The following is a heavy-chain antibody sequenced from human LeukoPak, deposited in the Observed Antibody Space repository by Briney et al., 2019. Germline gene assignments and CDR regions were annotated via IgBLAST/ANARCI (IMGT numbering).Heavy chain of an antibody. Sequence: GGSLRLSYAASGFTFSSYEMNWVRQAPGKGLEWVSVIYSGGSTYYADSVKGRFTISRDNSKNTLYLQMNSLRAEDTAVYYCARDLPYYYDSSGYSSDAFDIWGQGTMVTVSS. D-gene: IGHD3-22*01. CDR1: GFTFSSYE. CDR3: ARDLPYYYDSSGYSSDAFDI. V-gene: IGHV3-66*01. J-gene: IGHJ3*02. CDR2: IYSGGST.